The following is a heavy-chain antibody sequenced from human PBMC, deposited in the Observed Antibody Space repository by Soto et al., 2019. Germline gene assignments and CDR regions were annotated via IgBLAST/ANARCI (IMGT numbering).Heavy chain of an antibody. CDR2: IFYDGSRK. CDR1: GFTFSRYG. CDR3: VRDGSDHEGNWFDP. Sequence: QVQLVESGGGVVQPGTSLKLSCAASGFTFSRYGMHWVRQAPGKGLEWVAVIFYDGSRKEYAASLKGRFTISRDNSKNSLYLQMNSLRAEDADVCYCVRDGSDHEGNWFDPWGRGTLVTVSS. V-gene: IGHV3-33*01. J-gene: IGHJ5*02. D-gene: IGHD2-21*02.